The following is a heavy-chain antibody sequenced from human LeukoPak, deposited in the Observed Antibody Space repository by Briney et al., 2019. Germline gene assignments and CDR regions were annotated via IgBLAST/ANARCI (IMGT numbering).Heavy chain of an antibody. V-gene: IGHV4-59*08. CDR3: ARRSGWYAGYFDL. CDR1: GDSIRSYY. CDR2: IYYSRAT. D-gene: IGHD6-19*01. J-gene: IGHJ2*01. Sequence: SETLSLTCTVSGDSIRSYYWSWIRQPPGKGLEWIGYIYYSRATMYNPSLKSRVTISVDTSKNQFSLKLSSVTAADTAVYYCARRSGWYAGYFDLWGRGTLVTVSS.